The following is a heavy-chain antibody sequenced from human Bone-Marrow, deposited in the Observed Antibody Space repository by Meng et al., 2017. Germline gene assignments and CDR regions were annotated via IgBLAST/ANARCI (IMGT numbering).Heavy chain of an antibody. V-gene: IGHV3-30*04. CDR2: ISYDGSNK. J-gene: IGHJ6*02. CDR3: ARDRLGGGGYYYYGMDV. CDR1: GFTFSSYA. D-gene: IGHD3-10*01. Sequence: GGSLRLSCAASGFTFSSYAMHWVRQAPGKGLEWVAVISYDGSNKYYADSVKGRFTISRDNSKNTLYLQMNSLRAEETAVYYCARDRLGGGGYYYYGMDVWGQGTTVTVSS.